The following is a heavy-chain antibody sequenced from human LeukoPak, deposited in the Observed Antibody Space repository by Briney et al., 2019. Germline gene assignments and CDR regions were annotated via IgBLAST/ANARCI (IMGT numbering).Heavy chain of an antibody. CDR1: GFTFSTYA. D-gene: IGHD4/OR15-4a*01. CDR2: ISDIGVTT. Sequence: GGSLRLPCAASGFTFSTYAMSWVRQAPGKGLEWVSSISDIGVTTHDADSVKGRFTTSRDNSKNTLYLQMNSLRVEDTAVYYCAKHDYGAYKAFDIWGQGTVVTVSS. CDR3: AKHDYGAYKAFDI. V-gene: IGHV3-23*01. J-gene: IGHJ3*02.